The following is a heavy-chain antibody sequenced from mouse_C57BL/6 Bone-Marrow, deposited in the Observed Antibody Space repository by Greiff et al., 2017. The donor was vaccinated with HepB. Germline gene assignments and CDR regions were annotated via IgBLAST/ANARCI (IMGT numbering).Heavy chain of an antibody. D-gene: IGHD1-1*01. J-gene: IGHJ2*01. CDR2: IRNKANGYTT. CDR1: GFTFTDYY. Sequence: EVQGVESGGGLVQPGGSLSLSCAASGFTFTDYYMSWVRQPPGKALEWLGFIRNKANGYTTDYSASVKGLFTISRDNSQSILYLQMNALRAEDSATDYCARWGISDSYYFDYWGQGTTLTVSS. V-gene: IGHV7-3*01. CDR3: ARWGISDSYYFDY.